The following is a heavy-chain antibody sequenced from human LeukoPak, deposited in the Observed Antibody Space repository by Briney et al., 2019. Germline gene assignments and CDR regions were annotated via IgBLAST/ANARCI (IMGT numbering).Heavy chain of an antibody. J-gene: IGHJ4*02. CDR3: ARDPLRYLRVGHYDY. V-gene: IGHV3-21*01. D-gene: IGHD3-9*01. CDR2: IDYDSSHI. Sequence: GGSLRLSCAASGFTFSNSAMNWVRQVPGKGLEWVSSIDYDSSHIYYAASVRGRFTISRDNARNSVYLQMNSLRVEDTAVYYCARDPLRYLRVGHYDYWGQGTLVAVSS. CDR1: GFTFSNSA.